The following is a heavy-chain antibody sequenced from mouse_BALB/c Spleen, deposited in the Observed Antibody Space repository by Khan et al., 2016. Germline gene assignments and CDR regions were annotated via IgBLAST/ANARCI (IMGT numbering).Heavy chain of an antibody. CDR1: GFDFSRYW. V-gene: IGHV4-1*02. CDR2: INPDSSTI. CDR3: ARAGYYGYLAY. J-gene: IGHJ3*01. Sequence: EVKLLESGGGLVQPGGSLKLSCAASGFDFSRYWMSWVRQAPGKGLEWIGEINPDSSTINYTPSLKDKFIISRDNAKNTLYLQMSKVRSEDTAHYYCARAGYYGYLAYWGQGTLVSVSA. D-gene: IGHD1-1*01.